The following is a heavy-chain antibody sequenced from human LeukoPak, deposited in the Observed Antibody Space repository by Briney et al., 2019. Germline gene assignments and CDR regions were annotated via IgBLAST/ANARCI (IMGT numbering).Heavy chain of an antibody. J-gene: IGHJ4*02. Sequence: GGSLRLSCAASGFTFSSYAMSWVRQVPGKGLEWVSAISGSGRSTYYADSVKGRFTISRDNSRNSLYLQMNSLRTEDTGVYFCARFRFLDFPHYFDQWGQGTLVTVSS. D-gene: IGHD3/OR15-3a*01. CDR3: ARFRFLDFPHYFDQ. CDR2: ISGSGRST. CDR1: GFTFSSYA. V-gene: IGHV3-23*01.